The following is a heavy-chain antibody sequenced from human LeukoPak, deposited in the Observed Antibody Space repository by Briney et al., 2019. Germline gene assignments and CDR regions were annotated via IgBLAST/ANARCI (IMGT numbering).Heavy chain of an antibody. J-gene: IGHJ6*03. CDR3: ASGSITIFGVVNAQYYYYYYMDV. CDR2: VYTSGST. D-gene: IGHD3-3*01. CDR1: GGSISSGSYY. Sequence: SQTLSLTCTVSGGSISSGSYYWSWIRQPAGRGLEWIGRVYTSGSTNYNPSLKSRVTISVDTSKTQFSLKLSSVTAADTAVYYCASGSITIFGVVNAQYYYYYYMDVWGKGTTVTVSS. V-gene: IGHV4-61*02.